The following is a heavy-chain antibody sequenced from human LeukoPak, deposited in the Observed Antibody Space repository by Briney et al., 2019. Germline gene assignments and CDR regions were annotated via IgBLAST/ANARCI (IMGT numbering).Heavy chain of an antibody. V-gene: IGHV4-61*02. J-gene: IGHJ4*02. D-gene: IGHD3-3*01. CDR1: GGSISSGSYY. Sequence: SQTLSLTCTVSGGSISSGSYYWSWIRQPAGKGLEWIGRIYTSGSTNYNPSLKSRVTISVDTSKNQFSLKLSSVTAADTAVYYCTRDYYDFWSGYSLIDYWGQGTLVTVSS. CDR3: TRDYYDFWSGYSLIDY. CDR2: IYTSGST.